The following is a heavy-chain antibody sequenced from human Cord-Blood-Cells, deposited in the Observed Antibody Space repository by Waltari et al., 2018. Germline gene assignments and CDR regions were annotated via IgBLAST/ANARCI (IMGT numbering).Heavy chain of an antibody. D-gene: IGHD3-10*01. V-gene: IGHV1-3*01. Sequence: QVQLVQSGAEVKKPGASVKVSCKASGYTFTSYAMHWVRQAPGQRLEWMGWINAGNGNTKYSQKFQGRVTITRETSASTAYMELSSLRAEDTAVYYCARDRTYYYGSGSYADAFDIWGQGTMVTVSS. CDR1: GYTFTSYA. CDR3: ARDRTYYYGSGSYADAFDI. CDR2: INAGNGNT. J-gene: IGHJ3*02.